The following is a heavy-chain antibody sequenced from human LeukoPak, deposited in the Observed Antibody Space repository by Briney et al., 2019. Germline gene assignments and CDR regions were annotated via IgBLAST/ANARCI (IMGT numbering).Heavy chain of an antibody. D-gene: IGHD6-19*01. J-gene: IGHJ1*01. CDR3: ASSSSGWSGADDFQH. CDR1: GGTFSSYA. Sequence: GSSVKVSCKASGGTFSSYAISWVRQAPGQGLEWMGGIIPIFGTANYAQKFQGRVTITTAESTSTAYMELSSLRSEDTAVYYCASSSSGWSGADDFQHWGQGTLVTVSS. V-gene: IGHV1-69*05. CDR2: IIPIFGTA.